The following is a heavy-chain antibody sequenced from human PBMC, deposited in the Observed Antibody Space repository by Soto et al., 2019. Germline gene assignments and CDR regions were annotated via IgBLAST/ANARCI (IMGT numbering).Heavy chain of an antibody. CDR1: GFTFSSYA. CDR3: AKVAWGLEYYDYIWGSYSWHNPQFDY. D-gene: IGHD3-16*02. J-gene: IGHJ4*02. Sequence: EVQLLESGGGLVQPGGSLRLSCAASGFTFSSYAMSWVRQAPGKGLEWVSAISGSGGSTYYADSVKGRFTISRDNSKNTLYLQMNRLRDEDAVVYYCAKVAWGLEYYDYIWGSYSWHNPQFDYLGQGTLGTVSS. CDR2: ISGSGGST. V-gene: IGHV3-23*01.